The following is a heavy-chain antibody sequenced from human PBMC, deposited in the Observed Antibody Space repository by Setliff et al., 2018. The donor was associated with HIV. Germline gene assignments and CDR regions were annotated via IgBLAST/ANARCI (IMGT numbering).Heavy chain of an antibody. CDR2: ISYDGSNK. V-gene: IGHV3-30*01. Sequence: GSLRLSCAASGFTFSTYAMHWVRQAPGKGLEWVAVISYDGSNKYYADSVEGRFTISRDNSKNTLYLQMNSLGLEDTAVYYCASEDGPEGPYGVTEHWGQGTLVTVSS. CDR3: ASEDGPEGPYGVTEH. J-gene: IGHJ4*02. D-gene: IGHD4-17*01. CDR1: GFTFSTYA.